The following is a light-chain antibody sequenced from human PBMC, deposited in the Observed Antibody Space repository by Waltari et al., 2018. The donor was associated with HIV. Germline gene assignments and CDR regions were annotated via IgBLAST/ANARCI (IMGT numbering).Light chain of an antibody. CDR3: QSYDTSLSGSGV. Sequence: QSVLTQPPSVSGAPGQRVPISCTGSSTHIGAGSAVHWYQQLPGTAPRVLIYGNSNRPSGVPDRFSGSKSGTSASLAITGLQAEDEADYYCQSYDTSLSGSGVFGGGTKLTVL. CDR2: GNS. CDR1: STHIGAGSA. V-gene: IGLV1-40*01. J-gene: IGLJ2*01.